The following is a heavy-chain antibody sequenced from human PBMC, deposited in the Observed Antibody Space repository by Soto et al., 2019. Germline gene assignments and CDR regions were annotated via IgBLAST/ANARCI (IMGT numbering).Heavy chain of an antibody. CDR3: AKGGRQWLVTSDFNY. CDR1: GFTFSSYA. Sequence: PXXSLRLSFAASGFTFSSYAMRWVPQAPGKGLEWVAVVSHDGRNTHYADSVKGRFTISRDSSKNTVSLEMTSLRAEDTAVYYCAKGGRQWLVTSDFNYWGQGALVTVSS. D-gene: IGHD6-19*01. CDR2: VSHDGRNT. V-gene: IGHV3-30*18. J-gene: IGHJ4*02.